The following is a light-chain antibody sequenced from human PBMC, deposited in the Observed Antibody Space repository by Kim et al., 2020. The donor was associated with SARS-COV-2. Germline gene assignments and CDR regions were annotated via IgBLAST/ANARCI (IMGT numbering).Light chain of an antibody. CDR1: RSVNSN. J-gene: IGKJ2*01. Sequence: EVVMTQSPATLSVSPGERATLSCRASRSVNSNLAWYQQQPGQAPRLLIYGASTRATDIPARFSGSGSGTEFTLIISSLQSEDIAVYYCQQYDNWPPYTFGQGTKLEI. CDR2: GAS. V-gene: IGKV3-15*01. CDR3: QQYDNWPPYT.